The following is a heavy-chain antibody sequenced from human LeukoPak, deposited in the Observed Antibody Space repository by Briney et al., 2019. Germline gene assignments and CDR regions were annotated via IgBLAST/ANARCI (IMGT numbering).Heavy chain of an antibody. J-gene: IGHJ4*02. CDR2: IYYSGST. CDR1: GGSISSSSYY. Sequence: PSETLSLTCTVSGGSISSSSYYWGWIRQPPGKGLEWIGSIYYSGSTYYNPSLKSRVTISVDTSKNQFSLKLSSVTAADTAVYYCAQDNPIEKVPGLGPGHWGQGTLVTVSS. D-gene: IGHD2-2*01. CDR3: AQDNPIEKVPGLGPGH. V-gene: IGHV4-39*01.